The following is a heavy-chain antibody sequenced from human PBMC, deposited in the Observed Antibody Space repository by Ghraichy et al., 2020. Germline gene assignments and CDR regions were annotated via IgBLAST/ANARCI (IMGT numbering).Heavy chain of an antibody. J-gene: IGHJ5*02. CDR3: AANGGAAAGTWFDP. D-gene: IGHD6-13*01. Sequence: GGSLRLSCAASGFTFSSYWMHWVRQAPGKGLVWVSRINSDGSSTSYADSVMGRFTISRDNAKNTLYLQMNSLRAEDTAVYYCAANGGAAAGTWFDPWGQGTLVTVSS. CDR2: INSDGSST. CDR1: GFTFSSYW. V-gene: IGHV3-74*01.